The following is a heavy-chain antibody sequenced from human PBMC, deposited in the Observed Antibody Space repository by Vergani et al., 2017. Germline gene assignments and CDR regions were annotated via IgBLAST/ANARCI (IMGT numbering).Heavy chain of an antibody. CDR1: GFTFSSYG. D-gene: IGHD3-3*01. V-gene: IGHV3-30*18. CDR2: ISYDGSNR. Sequence: QAHLVESGGGVFQPGRSLRLSCAASGFTFSSYGMHWVRQAPGKGLEWVAVISYDGSNRYYADSVKGRFTISRDNSKNTLYLQMNSLRAEDTAVYYCANSPDRDFWSANYNYYIYVWGKGTTATVSS. J-gene: IGHJ6*03. CDR3: ANSPDRDFWSANYNYYIYV.